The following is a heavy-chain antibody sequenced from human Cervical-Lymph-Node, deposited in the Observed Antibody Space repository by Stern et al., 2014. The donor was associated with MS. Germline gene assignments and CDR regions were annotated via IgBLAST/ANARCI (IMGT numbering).Heavy chain of an antibody. CDR2: IDSDGSTT. CDR1: GFSFSNYW. J-gene: IGHJ4*02. D-gene: IGHD5-24*01. Sequence: EVQLVESGGGLVQPGGSLRLSWAASGFSFSNYWMHWVRQGPGKGLVWVSRIDSDGSTTGYADSVKGRFTISRDNAKNTLYLQMNSLRAEDTAVYYCATLGWADYWGQGTLVTVSS. V-gene: IGHV3-74*01. CDR3: ATLGWADY.